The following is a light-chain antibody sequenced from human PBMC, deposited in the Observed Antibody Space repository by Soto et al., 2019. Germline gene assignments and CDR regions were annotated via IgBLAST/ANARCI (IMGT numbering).Light chain of an antibody. CDR1: SSDVGGYNY. CDR2: EVS. Sequence: QSALTQPASVSGSPGQSITISCTGTSSDVGGYNYVSWYQQHPGKAPKLMIYEVSNRPSGVSNRFSGSKSGNTASLTISGLQAEDEADYYCSSYTSSSFLFGTGTKVTV. V-gene: IGLV2-14*01. J-gene: IGLJ1*01. CDR3: SSYTSSSFL.